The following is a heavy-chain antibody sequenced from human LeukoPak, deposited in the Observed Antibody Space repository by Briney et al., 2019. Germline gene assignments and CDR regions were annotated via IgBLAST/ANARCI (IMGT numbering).Heavy chain of an antibody. Sequence: PSETLSLTCTVSGYSISSGYYWGWIRQPPGKGLEWIGTIYHSGSTYYNPSLKGRVTISVDTSKNQFSLKLSSVTAADTAVYYCARDTPRGRYCSSTSCYDGVRPPVTIDYWGQGTLVTVYS. CDR3: ARDTPRGRYCSSTSCYDGVRPPVTIDY. CDR1: GYSISSGYY. V-gene: IGHV4-38-2*02. D-gene: IGHD2-2*01. J-gene: IGHJ4*02. CDR2: IYHSGST.